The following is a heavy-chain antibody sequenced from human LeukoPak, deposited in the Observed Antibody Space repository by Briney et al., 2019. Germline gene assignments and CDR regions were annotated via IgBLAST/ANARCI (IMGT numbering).Heavy chain of an antibody. CDR3: ARDRVGSGWPRPYYFEF. Sequence: GASVKVSCRPSGYTFTGYYMHWVRQAPGLGLESMGWINPNTGATMYGRKFQGRVTLTRDTSISTAYMELSNLRSDDTALYYCARDRVGSGWPRPYYFEFWGQGSLVTVSS. V-gene: IGHV1-2*02. CDR1: GYTFTGYY. J-gene: IGHJ4*02. D-gene: IGHD6-19*01. CDR2: INPNTGAT.